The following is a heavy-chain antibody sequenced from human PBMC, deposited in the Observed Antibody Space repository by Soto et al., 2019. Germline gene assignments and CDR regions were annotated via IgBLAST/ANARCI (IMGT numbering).Heavy chain of an antibody. J-gene: IGHJ3*02. Sequence: GGSLRLSCAASGFTFSRYAMNWVRQAPGKGLEWISYISNSGTTIYYADSVKGRFTISRDNAKNSLYLQMNSLSAEDTAVYYCARVLAYCSGGNCYRDAYDIWGQGTTVTVSS. CDR1: GFTFSRYA. D-gene: IGHD2-15*01. CDR3: ARVLAYCSGGNCYRDAYDI. V-gene: IGHV3-48*01. CDR2: ISNSGTTI.